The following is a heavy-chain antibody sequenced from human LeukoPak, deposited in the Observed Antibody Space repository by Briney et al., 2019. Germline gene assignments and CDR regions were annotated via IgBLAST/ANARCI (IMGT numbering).Heavy chain of an antibody. Sequence: GGSLRLSCAASGFTFSFYAMSWVRQAPGKGLEWVSTISGSGGSTYYADSVKGRFTVSRDNSKNTLYLQMNSLRAEDTAVYYCAKREHGSGLHPDYYYYYGMDVWGQGTTVTVSS. CDR2: ISGSGGST. CDR1: GFTFSFYA. V-gene: IGHV3-23*01. CDR3: AKREHGSGLHPDYYYYYGMDV. D-gene: IGHD3-10*01. J-gene: IGHJ6*02.